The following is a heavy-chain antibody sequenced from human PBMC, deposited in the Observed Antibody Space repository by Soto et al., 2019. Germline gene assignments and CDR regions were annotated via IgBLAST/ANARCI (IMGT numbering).Heavy chain of an antibody. J-gene: IGHJ5*02. D-gene: IGHD1-1*01. Sequence: EVQLLESGGGLVQPGGSLRLSCAASGFTFSSYAMSWVRQAPGKGLEWVSAISGSGGSTYYADSVKGRFTISRDNSKNTLYLQMNGLRAEDTAVYYCAKDVTPGDDDAFVPPLPWGQGTLVTVSS. CDR3: AKDVTPGDDDAFVPPLP. CDR1: GFTFSSYA. V-gene: IGHV3-23*01. CDR2: ISGSGGST.